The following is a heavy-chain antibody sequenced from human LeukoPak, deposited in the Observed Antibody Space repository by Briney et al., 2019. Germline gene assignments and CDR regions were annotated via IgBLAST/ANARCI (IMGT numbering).Heavy chain of an antibody. Sequence: GGSLRLSCAASGLTFSNAWMRSKTDGGTTDYAAPLKDRFTILRDDSKSTLFLQMNSLKADDTAVYYCATDTATEARHIWGQGTTVTVSS. V-gene: IGHV3-15*01. CDR2: SKTDGGTT. D-gene: IGHD2-21*02. CDR3: ATDTATEARHI. J-gene: IGHJ3*02. CDR1: GLTFSNAW.